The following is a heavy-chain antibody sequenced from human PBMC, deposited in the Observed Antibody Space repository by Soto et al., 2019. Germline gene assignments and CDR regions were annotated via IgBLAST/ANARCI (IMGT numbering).Heavy chain of an antibody. V-gene: IGHV3-15*01. D-gene: IGHD3-22*01. Sequence: GGSLRLSCAASGFTFSNAWMSWVRQAPGKGLEWVGRIKSKTDGGTTDYAAPVKGRFTSSRDDSKNTLYLQMNSLKTEDTAVYYCTTEKEYYYDSSGYGAFDIWGQGTMVTVSS. CDR2: IKSKTDGGTT. CDR3: TTEKEYYYDSSGYGAFDI. J-gene: IGHJ3*02. CDR1: GFTFSNAW.